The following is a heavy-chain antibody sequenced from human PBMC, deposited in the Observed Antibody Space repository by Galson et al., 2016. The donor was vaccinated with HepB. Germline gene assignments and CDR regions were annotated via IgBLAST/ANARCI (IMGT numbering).Heavy chain of an antibody. V-gene: IGHV1-69*13. CDR2: IVPIFATS. CDR1: GGTFNTYT. D-gene: IGHD1-26*01. J-gene: IGHJ4*02. Sequence: SVKVSCKVSGGTFNTYTITWVRQAPGQRLEWVGNIVPIFATSKYAQKFQGRVSISADESTSTAYMELSSLRSDDTAVYYCARVGGSYPAGLDYWGQGTLVTVSS. CDR3: ARVGGSYPAGLDY.